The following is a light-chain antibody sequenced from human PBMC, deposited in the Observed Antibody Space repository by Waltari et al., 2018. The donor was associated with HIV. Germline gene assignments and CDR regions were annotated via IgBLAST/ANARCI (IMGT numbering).Light chain of an antibody. CDR3: NSFTSSTTYV. CDR2: EVS. CDR1: SSDVGGYNR. Sequence: QSALTQPPSVSGSPGQSVTISCTGTSSDVGGYNRVTWYQQPPGTVPKVIIYEVSNRPSGVPYPVSGSKSGNTASLTISGLQAEDEADYYCNSFTSSTTYVFGTGTKVTVL. J-gene: IGLJ1*01. V-gene: IGLV2-18*02.